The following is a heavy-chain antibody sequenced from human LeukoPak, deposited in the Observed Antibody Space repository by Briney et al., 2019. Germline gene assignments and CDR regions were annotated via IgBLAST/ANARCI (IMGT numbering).Heavy chain of an antibody. V-gene: IGHV4-30-2*01. Sequence: SQTLSLTCTVSGGSISSGGYYWSWIRQPLGKGLEWIGYIYHSGSTYYNPSLKSRVTISVDRSKNQFSLKLSSVTAADTAVYYCARSDFGVAKYYYYYYMDVWGKGTTVTVSS. J-gene: IGHJ6*03. CDR2: IYHSGST. CDR3: ARSDFGVAKYYYYYYMDV. D-gene: IGHD3-3*01. CDR1: GGSISSGGYY.